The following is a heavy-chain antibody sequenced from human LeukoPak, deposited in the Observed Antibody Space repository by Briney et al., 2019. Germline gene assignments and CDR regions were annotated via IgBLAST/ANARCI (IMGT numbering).Heavy chain of an antibody. CDR1: GGTFSSYA. Sequence: ASVKVSCKASGGTFSSYAISWVRQAPGQGLEWMGGTIPIFGTANYAQKFQGRVTITTDESTSTAYMELSSLRSEDTAVYYCARDEVDYYDSSGYYYGGGFDYWGQGTLVTVSS. CDR2: TIPIFGTA. CDR3: ARDEVDYYDSSGYYYGGGFDY. J-gene: IGHJ4*02. D-gene: IGHD3-22*01. V-gene: IGHV1-69*05.